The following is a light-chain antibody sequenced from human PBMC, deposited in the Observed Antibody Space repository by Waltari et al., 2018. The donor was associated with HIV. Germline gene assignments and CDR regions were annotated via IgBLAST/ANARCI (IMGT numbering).Light chain of an antibody. V-gene: IGKV3-20*01. J-gene: IGKJ2*01. CDR3: QQYGSSSPNT. Sequence: IVLTQSPGTLSLSPGERATLFCRASQSVSSNYLAWYPQKPGQPPRLLIYDASSRAYGIPDRFSGSGSGTDFTLTISSLEPEDFARYYCQQYGSSSPNTFGQGTKVEI. CDR1: QSVSSNY. CDR2: DAS.